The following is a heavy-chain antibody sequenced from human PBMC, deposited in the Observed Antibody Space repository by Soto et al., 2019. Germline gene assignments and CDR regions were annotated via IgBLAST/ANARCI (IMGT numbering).Heavy chain of an antibody. CDR3: ARDRDAYCSKGVCSGPYFDY. CDR2: INSDGSST. Sequence: GGSLRLSCAASGFTFSSYWMHWVRQAPGKGLVWVSRINSDGSSTSYADSVKGRFTISRDNAKNTLYLQMNSLRAEDTAVYYCARDRDAYCSKGVCSGPYFDYWGRGTLVTVSS. V-gene: IGHV3-74*01. J-gene: IGHJ4*02. CDR1: GFTFSSYW. D-gene: IGHD2-8*01.